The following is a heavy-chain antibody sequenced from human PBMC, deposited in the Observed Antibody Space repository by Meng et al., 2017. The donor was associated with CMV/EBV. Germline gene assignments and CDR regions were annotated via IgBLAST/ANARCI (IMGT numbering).Heavy chain of an antibody. CDR2: IKSKTDGGTT. V-gene: IGHV3-15*01. CDR1: GFPCSNAW. Sequence: SGFPCSNAWMGWVRQAPGKGLEWVGRIKSKTDGGTTDYAAPVKGRFTISRDDSKNTLYLQMNSLKTEDTAVYYCTTDSYGSSGTADYWGQGTLVTVSS. D-gene: IGHD3-22*01. J-gene: IGHJ4*02. CDR3: TTDSYGSSGTADY.